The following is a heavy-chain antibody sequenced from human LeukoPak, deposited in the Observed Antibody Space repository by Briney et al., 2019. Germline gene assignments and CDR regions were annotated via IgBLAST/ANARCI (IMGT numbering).Heavy chain of an antibody. D-gene: IGHD6-13*01. CDR3: ARGFGSSWFYFDY. Sequence: GGSLRLSCAASGFTFISYSMSWVRQAPGKGLEWVSSISSSSSYIFYADSVKGRFTISRDNAKNSLYLQMDSLRAEDTAVYYCARGFGSSWFYFDYWGQGTLVTVSS. CDR1: GFTFISYS. V-gene: IGHV3-21*01. CDR2: ISSSSSYI. J-gene: IGHJ4*02.